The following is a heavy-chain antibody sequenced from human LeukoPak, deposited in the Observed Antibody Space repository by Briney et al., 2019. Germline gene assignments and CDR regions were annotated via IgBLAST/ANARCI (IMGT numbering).Heavy chain of an antibody. CDR3: ATLVFDSSGYSYFDY. Sequence: GGSLRLSCAASGFTFSSYAMSWVRQAPGRGLEWLSAISGSADNTYYADSVKGLFTISRDNSKNTLYLQMNSPRAEDTAVYYCATLVFDSSGYSYFDYWGPGTLVTVSS. CDR2: ISGSADNT. J-gene: IGHJ4*02. CDR1: GFTFSSYA. V-gene: IGHV3-23*01. D-gene: IGHD3-9*01.